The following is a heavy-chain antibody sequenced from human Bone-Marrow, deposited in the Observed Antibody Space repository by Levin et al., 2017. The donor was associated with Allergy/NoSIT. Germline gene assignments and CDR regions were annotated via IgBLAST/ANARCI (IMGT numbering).Heavy chain of an antibody. CDR2: IKQDGSEK. CDR3: ARGPYFDWLLDLSNFDY. Sequence: GGSLRLSCAASGFTFSSYWMSWVRQAPGKGLEWVANIKQDGSEKYYVDSVKGRFTISRDNAKNSLYLQMNSLRAEDTAVYYCARGPYFDWLLDLSNFDYWGQGTLVTVSS. J-gene: IGHJ4*02. D-gene: IGHD3-9*01. V-gene: IGHV3-7*01. CDR1: GFTFSSYW.